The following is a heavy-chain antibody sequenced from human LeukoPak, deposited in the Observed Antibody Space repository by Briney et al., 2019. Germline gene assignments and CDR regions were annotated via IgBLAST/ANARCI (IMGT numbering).Heavy chain of an antibody. V-gene: IGHV4-30-2*01. Sequence: SQTLSLTCAVSGGSISSGGYSWSWIRQPPGKGLEWIGYIYHSGSTYYNPSLKSRVTISVDRSKNQFSLKLSSVTAADTAVYYCARVVSGRYAFDIWGQGTMVTVSS. CDR1: GGSISSGGYS. D-gene: IGHD6-19*01. J-gene: IGHJ3*02. CDR3: ARVVSGRYAFDI. CDR2: IYHSGST.